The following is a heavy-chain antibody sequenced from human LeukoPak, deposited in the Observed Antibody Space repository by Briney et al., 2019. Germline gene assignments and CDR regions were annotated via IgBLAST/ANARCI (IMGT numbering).Heavy chain of an antibody. D-gene: IGHD3-16*01. CDR3: ARDGGADYYYYYMDV. CDR1: AYTFTDYY. CDR2: INPSGGST. J-gene: IGHJ6*03. Sequence: ASVKVSCKTSAYTFTDYYMHWVRQAPGQGLEWMGIINPSGGSTSYAQKFQGRVTMTRDMSTSTVYMELSSLRSEDTAVYYCARDGGADYYYYYMDVWGKGTTVTVSS. V-gene: IGHV1-46*01.